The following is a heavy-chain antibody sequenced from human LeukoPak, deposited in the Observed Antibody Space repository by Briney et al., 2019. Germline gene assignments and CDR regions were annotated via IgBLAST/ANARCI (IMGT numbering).Heavy chain of an antibody. CDR1: GYSFTSYW. V-gene: IGHV5-51*01. J-gene: IGHJ3*02. CDR3: GRIPAAGSLKGSFDI. D-gene: IGHD6-13*01. Sequence: GESLKISCKGSGYSFTSYWIGWVRQMPGKGLEWMGIIYPGDSDTTYSPSFQGQVTISAAKSISTAYLQWSSLKASDSAMYYCGRIPAAGSLKGSFDIWGQGTMVTVSS. CDR2: IYPGDSDT.